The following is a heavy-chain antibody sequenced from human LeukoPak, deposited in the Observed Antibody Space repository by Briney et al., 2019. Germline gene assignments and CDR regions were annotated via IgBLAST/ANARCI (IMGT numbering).Heavy chain of an antibody. CDR2: IYTSGSA. J-gene: IGHJ4*02. CDR3: ARGPRSSGWPYYFDY. CDR1: GGSISNYY. Sequence: SETLSLTCTVSGGSISNYYWSWVRQPAGQGLEWIGRIYTSGSANYNPSLKSRVTMSVDTSKNHFSLRLSSVTAADTAVYYCARGPRSSGWPYYFDYWGQGTLVTVSS. D-gene: IGHD6-19*01. V-gene: IGHV4-4*07.